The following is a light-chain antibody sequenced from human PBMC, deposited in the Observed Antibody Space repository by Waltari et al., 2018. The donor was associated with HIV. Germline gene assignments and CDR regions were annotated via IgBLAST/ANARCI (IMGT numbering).Light chain of an antibody. Sequence: QSVLTQPPSASGTPGQRVTISCSGSSSNIGSNYVYWYRQLPGTAPKLLIYRSNQRPSGVPDRFSGSKSGTSASLAISGLRSENEADYYCVAWDASLSVWVFGGGTKLTVL. V-gene: IGLV1-47*01. J-gene: IGLJ3*02. CDR1: SSNIGSNY. CDR2: RSN. CDR3: VAWDASLSVWV.